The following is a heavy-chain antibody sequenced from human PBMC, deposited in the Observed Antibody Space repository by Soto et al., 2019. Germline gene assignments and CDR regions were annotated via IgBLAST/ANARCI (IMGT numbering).Heavy chain of an antibody. CDR2: INSDGSST. CDR1: GFTFSSYW. J-gene: IGHJ6*03. Sequence: GESLKISCAASGFTFSSYWIHWVRQAPGKGLVWVSRINSDGSSTSYADSVKGRFTISRDNAKNTLYLQMNSLRAEDTAVYYCARAYYYYYYYMDVWGKGTTVTVSS. V-gene: IGHV3-74*01. CDR3: ARAYYYYYYYMDV.